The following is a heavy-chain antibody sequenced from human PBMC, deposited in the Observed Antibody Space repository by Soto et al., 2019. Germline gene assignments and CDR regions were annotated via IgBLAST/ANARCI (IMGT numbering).Heavy chain of an antibody. CDR1: GGTFRSYS. CDR2: IVPVFDEA. Sequence: SVKVSCKASGGTFRSYSIIWVRQAPGQGLEWMGGIVPVFDEANYAQKFQGRVTITADESTSTAYMELRSLRSQDTAVYYCATGNYPSAPFDYWGQGTLVTVSS. CDR3: ATGNYPSAPFDY. D-gene: IGHD3-10*01. J-gene: IGHJ4*02. V-gene: IGHV1-69*13.